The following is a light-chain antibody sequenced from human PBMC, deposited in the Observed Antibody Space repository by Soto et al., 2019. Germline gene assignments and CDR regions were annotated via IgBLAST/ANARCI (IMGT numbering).Light chain of an antibody. CDR1: QTVSSNY. CDR3: QQYGSSLLT. V-gene: IGKV3-20*01. J-gene: IGKJ5*01. CDR2: GAS. Sequence: EIILTQSPDTLSLSPGERATLSCRASQTVSSNYLAWCQQRPGQAPRLLIYGASTRAAGIPDRFSGSGSGTDFTLTITRLEPEDSAVYYCQQYGSSLLTFGQGTRLEIK.